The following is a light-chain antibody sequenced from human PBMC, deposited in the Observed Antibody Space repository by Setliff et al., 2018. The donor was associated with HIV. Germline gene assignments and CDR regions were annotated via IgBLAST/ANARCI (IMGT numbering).Light chain of an antibody. CDR1: SSDVGNSTY. Sequence: QSVLTQPASVSGSPGQSITISCTGTSSDVGNSTYVSWDQQHPGKAPKLIINDVSDRPSGVSNRFSGSKSVNTASLTISGLQAEDEADYCCSSYSSISTQMFGTGTKSPS. CDR3: SSYSSISTQM. CDR2: DVS. J-gene: IGLJ1*01. V-gene: IGLV2-14*03.